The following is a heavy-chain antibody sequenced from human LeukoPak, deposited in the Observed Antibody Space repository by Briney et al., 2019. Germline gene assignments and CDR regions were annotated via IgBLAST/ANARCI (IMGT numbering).Heavy chain of an antibody. D-gene: IGHD3/OR15-3a*01. J-gene: IGHJ5*02. CDR1: GFTFSAYA. V-gene: IGHV3-23*01. Sequence: GGSLRLSCAASGFTFSAYAMMWVRQAPGKGLEWDSSIVATYEGTFYADSVQGRFIISRDNSESTVSLQMNSLRAEDTAVYYCARGKAGGLVDLFDPWGQGTLVTVSS. CDR3: ARGKAGGLVDLFDP. CDR2: IVATYEGT.